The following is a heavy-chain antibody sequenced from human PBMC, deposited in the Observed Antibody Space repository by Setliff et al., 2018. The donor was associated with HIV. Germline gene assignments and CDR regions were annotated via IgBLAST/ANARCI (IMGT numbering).Heavy chain of an antibody. J-gene: IGHJ3*02. CDR1: GYTFSRYG. Sequence: ASVKVSCKASGYTFSRYGISWVRQAPGQGLEWMGIINPSGGSTSYAQKFQGRVTMTRDTSTSTVYMELSSLRSEDTAVYYCARDRNVVVVAAYAFDIWGQGTMVTVSS. CDR2: INPSGGST. CDR3: ARDRNVVVVAAYAFDI. V-gene: IGHV1-46*01. D-gene: IGHD2-15*01.